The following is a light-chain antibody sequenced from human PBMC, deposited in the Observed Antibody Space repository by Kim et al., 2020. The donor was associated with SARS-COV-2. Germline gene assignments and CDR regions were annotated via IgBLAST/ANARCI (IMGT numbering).Light chain of an antibody. V-gene: IGLV3-1*01. Sequence: YELTQPPSVSVSPGQTASITCSGDKLGDKYACWYQQKPGQSPVLVIYQDSKRPSGIPERFSGSNSGNTATLTISGTQAMDEADYYCQAWDSSTAFGGGTQLTVL. J-gene: IGLJ2*01. CDR2: QDS. CDR3: QAWDSSTA. CDR1: KLGDKY.